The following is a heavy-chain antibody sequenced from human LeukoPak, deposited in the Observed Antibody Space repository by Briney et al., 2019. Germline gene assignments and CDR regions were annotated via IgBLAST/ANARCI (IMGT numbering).Heavy chain of an antibody. D-gene: IGHD5-12*01. V-gene: IGHV3-48*03. Sequence: GGSLRLSCAASGFTFSSYEMNWVRQAPGKGLEWVSYISSSGSTIYYADSVKGRFTISRDNAKNSLYLQMNNLRAEDTAVYYCARGYGDYDFGYWGQGTLVTVSS. CDR1: GFTFSSYE. CDR2: ISSSGSTI. J-gene: IGHJ4*02. CDR3: ARGYGDYDFGY.